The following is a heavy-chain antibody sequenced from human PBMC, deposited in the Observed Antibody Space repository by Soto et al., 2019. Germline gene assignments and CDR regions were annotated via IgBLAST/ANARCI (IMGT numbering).Heavy chain of an antibody. CDR2: IYPGDSDT. V-gene: IGHV5-51*01. J-gene: IGHJ6*02. CDR3: AASIFYYGMDV. Sequence: GESLKISCKGSGYTFTNYWIGWVRQMPGKGPEWMGIIYPGDSDTKYNPSFQGQVTISADKSITTTYLQWSSLKASDAAIYYCAASIFYYGMDVWGQGTTVTVS. CDR1: GYTFTNYW.